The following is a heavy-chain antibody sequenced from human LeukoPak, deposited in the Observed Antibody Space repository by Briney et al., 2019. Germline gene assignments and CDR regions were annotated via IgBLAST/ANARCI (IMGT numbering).Heavy chain of an antibody. J-gene: IGHJ4*02. Sequence: GGSLRLSCAASGFTFSSYGMHWVRQAPGKGLEWVAVISYDGSNKYYADSVKGRFTISRDNSKNTLYLQMNSLRAEDTAVYYCAKDFSGDHYDSSGYYPYGPFDYWGQGTLVTVSS. V-gene: IGHV3-30*18. CDR3: AKDFSGDHYDSSGYYPYGPFDY. CDR1: GFTFSSYG. D-gene: IGHD3-22*01. CDR2: ISYDGSNK.